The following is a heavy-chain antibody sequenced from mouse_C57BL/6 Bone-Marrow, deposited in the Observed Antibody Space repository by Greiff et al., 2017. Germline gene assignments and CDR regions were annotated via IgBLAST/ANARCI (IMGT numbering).Heavy chain of an antibody. V-gene: IGHV1-54*01. Sequence: VQLQQSGAELVRPGTSVKVSCKASGYAFTNYLIEWVKQRPGPGLEWIGVINPGSGGTNYNEKFKGKATLTADKSSSTAYMQLSSLTSEDSAVYFCARGDYTYFDYWGQGTTLTVSS. J-gene: IGHJ2*01. CDR3: ARGDYTYFDY. CDR2: INPGSGGT. CDR1: GYAFTNYL. D-gene: IGHD2-12*01.